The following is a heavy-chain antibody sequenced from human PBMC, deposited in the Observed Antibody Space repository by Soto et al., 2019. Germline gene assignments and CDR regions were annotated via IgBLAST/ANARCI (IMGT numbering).Heavy chain of an antibody. D-gene: IGHD2-15*01. CDR3: AREPRYCRGGSCSITGYAYDI. J-gene: IGHJ3*02. Sequence: EVQLVESGGGLVQPGGSLRLSCTASGFIVSDTYVNWVRQAPGKGLEWVSVISNRGDTHYADSVRGRFSLSRDISGNTLQLQMNNLRVEDTAVYYSAREPRYCRGGSCSITGYAYDIWGQGTMVTVSS. CDR2: ISNRGDT. V-gene: IGHV3-66*01. CDR1: GFIVSDTY.